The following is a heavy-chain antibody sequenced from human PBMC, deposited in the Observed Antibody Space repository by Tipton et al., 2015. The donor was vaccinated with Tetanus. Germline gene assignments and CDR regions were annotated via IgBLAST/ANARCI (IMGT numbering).Heavy chain of an antibody. CDR2: MYNSGAT. CDR1: GASFSSGDYY. Sequence: TLSLTCTVSGASFSSGDYYWSWIRKPPGKDLEWIGTMYNSGATYYNPSLKGRVTISGDTSKNLFSLTSVTASDTAVYYCARPEASGRARGFDIWGQGTKVTVSP. J-gene: IGHJ3*02. V-gene: IGHV4-39*02. CDR3: ARPEASGRARGFDI. D-gene: IGHD3-10*01.